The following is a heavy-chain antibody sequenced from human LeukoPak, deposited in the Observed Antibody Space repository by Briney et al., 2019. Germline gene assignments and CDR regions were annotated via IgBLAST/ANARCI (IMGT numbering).Heavy chain of an antibody. D-gene: IGHD6-19*01. CDR3: ARDLGSSGWYGLDY. J-gene: IGHJ4*02. V-gene: IGHV3-23*01. CDR2: ISGSGGGT. CDR1: GFTFSTYG. Sequence: PGGSLRLSCSASGFTFSTYGMTWARQAPGKGLEWVSAISGSGGGTYFADSVKGRFTISRDNSKNTLYLQMNSLRAEDTAVYYCARDLGSSGWYGLDYWGQGTLVTVSS.